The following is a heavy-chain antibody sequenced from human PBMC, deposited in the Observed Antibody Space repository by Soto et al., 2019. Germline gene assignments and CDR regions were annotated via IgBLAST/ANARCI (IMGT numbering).Heavy chain of an antibody. V-gene: IGHV4-34*01. CDR2: INDSGNI. CDR3: ARGLILWFGELSRRGGYYYYMDV. D-gene: IGHD3-10*01. Sequence: WTWIRQTPGKGLEWIGEINDSGNINYNPSLKSRVTILVDTAKKQISLKLSSVTAADTAVYYCARGLILWFGELSRRGGYYYYMDVWGKETSVTVSS. J-gene: IGHJ6*03.